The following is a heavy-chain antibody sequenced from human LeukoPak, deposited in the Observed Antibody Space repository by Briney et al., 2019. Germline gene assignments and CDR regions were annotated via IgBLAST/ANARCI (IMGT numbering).Heavy chain of an antibody. CDR1: GGSFSGDY. Sequence: PSETLSLTCAVYGGSFSGDYWSWIRQSPGKGLEWIGEINQSGTTNYNPSLKSRITISIDKSKNQFSLKLSSVTAADTAVYYCVSFSNLDTAMKGNYWGQGILVTVSS. J-gene: IGHJ4*02. CDR2: INQSGTT. CDR3: VSFSNLDTAMKGNY. D-gene: IGHD5-18*01. V-gene: IGHV4-34*01.